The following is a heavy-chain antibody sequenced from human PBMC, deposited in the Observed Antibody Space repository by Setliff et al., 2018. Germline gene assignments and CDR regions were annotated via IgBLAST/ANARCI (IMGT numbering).Heavy chain of an antibody. V-gene: IGHV1-18*01. Sequence: EASVKVSCRASGYIVDSYGVSWVRQAPGQGLEWMGWISSYNTDVTNYPQKFLGRVTVTTDTSKGTAYLELGSLTSDDTAIYYCARINFYVSSGYYYAPDYWGPGTLVTVSS. J-gene: IGHJ4*02. CDR3: ARINFYVSSGYYYAPDY. CDR1: GYIVDSYG. D-gene: IGHD3-22*01. CDR2: ISSYNTDVT.